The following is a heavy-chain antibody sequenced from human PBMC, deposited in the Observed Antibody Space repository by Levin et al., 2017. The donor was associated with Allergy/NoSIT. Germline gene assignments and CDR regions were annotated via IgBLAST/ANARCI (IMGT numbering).Heavy chain of an antibody. CDR3: AREMAETAADTFDV. V-gene: IGHV1-18*01. CDR1: GFSFSSFA. J-gene: IGHJ3*01. Sequence: ASVKVSCKASGFSFSSFAFTWVRQAPGQGLEWMGWISPYTGDTKFAQKLQDRVSMTTDTPTSTVYMELRNLTSDDPAVYYCAREMAETAADTFDVWGQGTMIIVSS. D-gene: IGHD2-8*01. CDR2: ISPYTGDT.